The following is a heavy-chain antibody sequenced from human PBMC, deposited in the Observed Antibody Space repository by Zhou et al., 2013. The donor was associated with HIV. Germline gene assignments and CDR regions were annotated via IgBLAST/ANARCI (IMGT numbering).Heavy chain of an antibody. CDR3: AREPIGVVVVAATPAGQFDP. J-gene: IGHJ5*02. D-gene: IGHD2-15*01. V-gene: IGHV1-69*05. CDR1: GGTFSSYA. Sequence: QVQLVQSGAEVKKPGSSVKVSCKASGGTFSSYAISWVRQAPGQGLEWMGGIIPIFGTANYAQKFQGRVTITTDESTSTAYMELSSLRSEDTAVYYCAREPIGVVVVAATPAGQFDPWGQGTLVTVSS. CDR2: IIPIFGTA.